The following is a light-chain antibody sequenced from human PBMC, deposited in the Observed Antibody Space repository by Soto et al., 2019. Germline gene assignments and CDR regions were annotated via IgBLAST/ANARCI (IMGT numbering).Light chain of an antibody. J-gene: IGKJ4*02. CDR3: QQYGRAPGR. Sequence: VLTQSPGSEALCPGERASLSCSASQSVSTSYLAWYQQKPGRAPRLLIYGASSRATGIPDRFSGSGSGTDFTFTISSLEAEECAVYYCQQYGRAPGRFGGGTKVDIK. V-gene: IGKV3-20*01. CDR2: GAS. CDR1: QSVSTSY.